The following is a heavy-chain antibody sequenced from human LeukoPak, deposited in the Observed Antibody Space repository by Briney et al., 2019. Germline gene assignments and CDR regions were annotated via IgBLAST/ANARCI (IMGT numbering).Heavy chain of an antibody. Sequence: GGSLRLSCAASGFTFSSYGMHWVRQAPGKGLEWVAVISYDGSNKYYADSVKGRFTISRDNSKNTLYLQMNSLRAEDTAVYYCAKGISSPYYFDYWGQGTLVTVSS. V-gene: IGHV3-30*18. CDR2: ISYDGSNK. D-gene: IGHD6-6*01. CDR1: GFTFSSYG. J-gene: IGHJ4*02. CDR3: AKGISSPYYFDY.